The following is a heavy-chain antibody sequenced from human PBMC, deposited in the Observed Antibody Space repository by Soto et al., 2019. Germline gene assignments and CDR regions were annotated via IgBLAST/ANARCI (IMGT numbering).Heavy chain of an antibody. D-gene: IGHD2-15*01. J-gene: IGHJ3*02. CDR2: IIPILGIA. Sequence: SVKVSCKASGGGNLRDYRTTWVRRAPGQGLEWMGRIIPILGIANYAQKFQGRVTITADKSTSTAYMELSSLRSEDTAVYYCGSGVVVAATDAFDIWGQGTMVTVSS. CDR1: GGGNLRDYR. CDR3: GSGVVVAATDAFDI. V-gene: IGHV1-69*02.